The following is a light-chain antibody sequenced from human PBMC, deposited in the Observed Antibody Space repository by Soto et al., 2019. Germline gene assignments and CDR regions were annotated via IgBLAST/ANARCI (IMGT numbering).Light chain of an antibody. CDR3: HQFNNYPYT. Sequence: AIQLTQSPSSLSASVGDRVTITCRASQGISSALFLYQQKPGKAPKLLIYDAYSLESGVPSRFSGRGSRTDFTLTISSLQPEDFATYYCHQFNNYPYTFGQGTKVDIK. V-gene: IGKV1D-13*01. J-gene: IGKJ2*01. CDR1: QGISSA. CDR2: DAY.